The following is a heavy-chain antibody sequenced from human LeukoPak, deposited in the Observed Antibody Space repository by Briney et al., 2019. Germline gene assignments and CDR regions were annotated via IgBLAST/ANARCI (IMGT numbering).Heavy chain of an antibody. Sequence: SETLSLTCAVSGGSITKSNWWSWVRQPPGKGLEWIGQIYHSGSTNYNPSLQSRVTISVDKSKNQFSLKLNSVTAADTAVYYCISEFGEPHQAVDYWGQGTLVTVSS. CDR2: IYHSGST. CDR1: GGSITKSNW. V-gene: IGHV4-4*02. CDR3: ISEFGEPHQAVDY. J-gene: IGHJ4*02. D-gene: IGHD3-10*01.